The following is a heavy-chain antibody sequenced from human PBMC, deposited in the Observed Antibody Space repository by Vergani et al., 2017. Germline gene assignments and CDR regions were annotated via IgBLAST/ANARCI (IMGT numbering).Heavy chain of an antibody. D-gene: IGHD2-2*01. Sequence: EVQLVESGGGLVKPGGSLRLSCVASGFTFSSYSMNWVRQAPGKGLEWVSSISSSSSYIYYADSVKGRFTISRDHAKNSLYLQMNSLRAEDTAVYYCARDLLGYCSSTSCLGHYYYYMDVWSKGTTVTVSS. V-gene: IGHV3-21*01. CDR1: GFTFSSYS. J-gene: IGHJ6*03. CDR2: ISSSSSYI. CDR3: ARDLLGYCSSTSCLGHYYYYMDV.